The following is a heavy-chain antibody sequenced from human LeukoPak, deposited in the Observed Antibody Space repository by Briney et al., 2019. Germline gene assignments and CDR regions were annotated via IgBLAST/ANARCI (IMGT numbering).Heavy chain of an antibody. D-gene: IGHD1-26*01. CDR1: GGSISSYY. V-gene: IGHV4-59*01. CDR3: ASSNSGSYNDAFDM. CDR2: TYYSGST. Sequence: SETLSLTCTVSGGSISSYYWNWIRQPPGKGLEWIGYTYYSGSTKYNPSLKSRVSISVDTSKNQFSLKPNSVTAADTAVYYCASSNSGSYNDAFDMWGQGTKVTVSS. J-gene: IGHJ3*02.